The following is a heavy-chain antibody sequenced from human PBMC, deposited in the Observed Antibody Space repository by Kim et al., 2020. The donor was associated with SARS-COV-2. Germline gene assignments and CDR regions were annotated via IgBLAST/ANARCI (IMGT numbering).Heavy chain of an antibody. V-gene: IGHV3-48*02. CDR2: ISYSAGTI. CDR3: VPHRLGCVDP. Sequence: GGSLRLSCAASGLTLSTYDMSWVRQAPGKGLEWLSFISYSAGTIYYADSVKGRFTISRDNVKNSLYLQMNRLRDEDTAVYYCVPHRLGCVDPWGQGNLVTVSS. D-gene: IGHD3-16*01. CDR1: GLTLSTYD. J-gene: IGHJ5*02.